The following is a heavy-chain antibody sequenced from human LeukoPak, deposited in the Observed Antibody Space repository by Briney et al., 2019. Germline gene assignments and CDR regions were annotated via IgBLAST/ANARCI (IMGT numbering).Heavy chain of an antibody. CDR2: ISSSGGST. J-gene: IGHJ4*02. CDR1: GFTFSSYA. Sequence: GGSLRLSCAASGFTFSSYAMSWVRQAPGKGLEWVSGISSSGGSTVYADSVKGRFTISRDNFRNTVFLQMNSLRAEDTAVYYCAKDRTSWYYFDYWGQGTLVTVSS. V-gene: IGHV3-23*01. CDR3: AKDRTSWYYFDY.